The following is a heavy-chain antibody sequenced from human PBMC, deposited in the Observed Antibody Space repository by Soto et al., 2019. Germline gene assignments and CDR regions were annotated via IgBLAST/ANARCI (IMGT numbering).Heavy chain of an antibody. Sequence: QVQLVQSGAEVKKPGSSVKVSCKASGGTFSRYTFTWVRQAPGQGLEWMGRIIPIVDIPNYAQKFQGRVTVTADKSPSTAYMELSRLTSDDPAGYYWASHFTGVLGLGTSPPGGDNFGWDVWGQGTTVSVS. V-gene: IGHV1-69*02. CDR3: ASHFTGVLGLGTSPPGGDNFGWDV. CDR1: GGTFSRYT. D-gene: IGHD2-8*02. J-gene: IGHJ6*02. CDR2: IIPIVDIP.